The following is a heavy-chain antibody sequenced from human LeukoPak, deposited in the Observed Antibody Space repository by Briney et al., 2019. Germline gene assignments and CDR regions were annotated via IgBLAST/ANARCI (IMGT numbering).Heavy chain of an antibody. CDR1: GYTFTSYG. Sequence: ASVKVSCKASGYTFTSYGISWVRQAPGQGLEWMGWISAYNGNTNYAQKLQGRVTMTTDTSTSTAYMELRSLRSEDTAVYYCALNVGDIVVVPTAIRGSWFDPWGQGTLVTVSS. D-gene: IGHD2-2*02. J-gene: IGHJ5*02. CDR2: ISAYNGNT. CDR3: ALNVGDIVVVPTAIRGSWFDP. V-gene: IGHV1-18*01.